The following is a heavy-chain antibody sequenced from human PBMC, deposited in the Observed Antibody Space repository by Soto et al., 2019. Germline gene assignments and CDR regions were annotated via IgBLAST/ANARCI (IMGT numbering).Heavy chain of an antibody. V-gene: IGHV4-30-4*01. CDR1: GGSISSGDYY. CDR2: IYYSGST. J-gene: IGHJ5*02. Sequence: PSETLSLTCTVSGGSISSGDYYWSWIRQPPGKGLEWIGYIYYSGSTYYNPSLKSRVTISVDTSKNQFSLKLSPVTAADTAVYYCARRYYDFWSGYYTRAWFDPWGQGTLVTVSS. CDR3: ARRYYDFWSGYYTRAWFDP. D-gene: IGHD3-3*01.